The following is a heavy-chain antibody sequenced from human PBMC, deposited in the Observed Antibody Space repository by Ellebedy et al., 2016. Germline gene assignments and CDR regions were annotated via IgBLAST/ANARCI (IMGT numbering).Heavy chain of an antibody. Sequence: GGSLRLXCVASGFTFRNFFMSWVRQAPGGGLEWFSTISGDGDTTFSADSVKGRFTISRDNSRYTLYLQMDSLRAADTAVYYCYYGHYSGSWGQGTLVTVSS. D-gene: IGHD4-17*01. V-gene: IGHV3-23*01. J-gene: IGHJ4*02. CDR2: ISGDGDTT. CDR3: YYGHYSGS. CDR1: GFTFRNFF.